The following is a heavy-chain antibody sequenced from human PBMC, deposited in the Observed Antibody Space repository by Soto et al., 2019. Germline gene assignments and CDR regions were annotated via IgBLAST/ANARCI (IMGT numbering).Heavy chain of an antibody. CDR3: ARGDHIFNYFDY. CDR1: GDSISSGDYY. CDR2: IYYTGSA. Sequence: QVQLQESGPGLVKPSQTLSLTCTVSGDSISSGDYYWSWIRQHPGKGLEWIGYIYYTGSAYYNPSLRSRVSIFIETSTPQFSLSLHSVTPADTAVYYWARGDHIFNYFDYWGQGTLVTVSS. J-gene: IGHJ4*02. V-gene: IGHV4-31*03.